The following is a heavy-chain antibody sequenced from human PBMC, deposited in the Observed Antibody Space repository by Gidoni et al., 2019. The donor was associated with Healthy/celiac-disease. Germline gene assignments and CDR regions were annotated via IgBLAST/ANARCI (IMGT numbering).Heavy chain of an antibody. CDR1: GGSFSGYY. J-gene: IGHJ5*02. D-gene: IGHD4-17*01. Sequence: QVQLQQWGAGLLKLSETLSPTCAVYGGSFSGYYWSWLRQPPGKGLEWIGEINHSGSTNYNPSLKSRVTISVDTSKNQFSLKLSSVTAADTAVYYCARPRTTVTTGGLWFDPWGQGTLVTVSS. CDR3: ARPRTTVTTGGLWFDP. CDR2: INHSGST. V-gene: IGHV4-34*01.